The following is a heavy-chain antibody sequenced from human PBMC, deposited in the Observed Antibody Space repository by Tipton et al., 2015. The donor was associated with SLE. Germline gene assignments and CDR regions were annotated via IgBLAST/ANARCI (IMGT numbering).Heavy chain of an antibody. J-gene: IGHJ4*02. V-gene: IGHV3-74*01. CDR3: ASLSAPSDY. CDR2: IDSQGSVT. Sequence: GSLRLSCAASGFPSTSVWMHWVRQPPGKGLVWISEIDSQGSVTNYADSVEGRFSIFRDNAKNTLFLEMNNLRVDDTAFYYCASLSAPSDYWGQGTLVTVSS. CDR1: GFPSTSVW.